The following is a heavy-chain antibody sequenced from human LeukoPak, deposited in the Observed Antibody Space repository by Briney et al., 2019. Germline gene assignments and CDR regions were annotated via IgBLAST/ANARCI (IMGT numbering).Heavy chain of an antibody. CDR1: GFTFSSYS. CDR2: ISSSSSTI. J-gene: IGHJ3*02. V-gene: IGHV3-48*01. D-gene: IGHD3-10*01. Sequence: PGGSLRLSCAASGFTFSSYSMNWVRQAPGKGLEWVSYISSSSSTIYYADSVKGRFTISRDNAKNSLYLQMNSLRAEDTALYYCATTLAGSYYSGHAFDIWGQGTMVTVSS. CDR3: ATTLAGSYYSGHAFDI.